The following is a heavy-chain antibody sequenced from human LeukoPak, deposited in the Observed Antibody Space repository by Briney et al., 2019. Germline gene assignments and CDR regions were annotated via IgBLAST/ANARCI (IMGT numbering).Heavy chain of an antibody. J-gene: IGHJ3*02. V-gene: IGHV3-23*01. CDR3: AKDPNGDYIGAFDN. Sequence: GGSLRLSCAASGFSFSTYAMTWGRQLPGEGLEWGSAITTSGGTTKYADSVKGRFTISRDNSKNTLYLQMNSLRAEDTAIYYCAKDPNGDYIGAFDNWGQGTMVTVSS. CDR2: ITTSGGTT. CDR1: GFSFSTYA. D-gene: IGHD2-8*01.